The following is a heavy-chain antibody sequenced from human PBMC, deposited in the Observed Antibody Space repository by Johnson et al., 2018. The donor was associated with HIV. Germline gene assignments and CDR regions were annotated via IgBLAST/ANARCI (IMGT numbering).Heavy chain of an antibody. Sequence: VQLVESGGGLVPPGGSLRLSCAASAFTVSSNYMSWVRQAPGKGLEWVAVISYDGSNKYYADSVKGRFTISRDNAKNTLYLQMNSLRAEDTAVYYCTSSPHAFDIWGQGTMVTVSS. CDR2: ISYDGSNK. V-gene: IGHV3-30-3*01. CDR3: TSSPHAFDI. J-gene: IGHJ3*02. CDR1: AFTVSSNY.